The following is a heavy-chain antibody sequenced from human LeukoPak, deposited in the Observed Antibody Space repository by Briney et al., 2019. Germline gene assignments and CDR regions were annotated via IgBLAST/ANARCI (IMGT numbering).Heavy chain of an antibody. CDR2: IKQDGSEK. J-gene: IGHJ4*02. CDR1: GLSLNTHW. Sequence: GGSLRLSCAGSGLSLNTHWMSWVRQAPGKGLEWVANIKQDGSEKYYVDSVKGRFTISRDNAKNSLYLQMNSLRAEDTAVYYCARRAVAGFVDYWGQGTLVTVSS. CDR3: ARRAVAGFVDY. V-gene: IGHV3-7*01. D-gene: IGHD6-19*01.